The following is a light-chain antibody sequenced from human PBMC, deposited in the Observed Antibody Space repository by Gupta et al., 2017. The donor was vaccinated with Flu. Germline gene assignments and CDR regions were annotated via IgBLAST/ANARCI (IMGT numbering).Light chain of an antibody. CDR3: QQYNENWT. Sequence: EIVMTQSPATLSVSPGERATLSCRASQSVSSNLAWYQQKPGQAPRLLIYGASTRATGIPARFSGSGSGTEFTLTISSLQSEDFAVYYCQQYNENWTFGQGTKVEIK. CDR1: QSVSSN. CDR2: GAS. V-gene: IGKV3-15*01. J-gene: IGKJ1*01.